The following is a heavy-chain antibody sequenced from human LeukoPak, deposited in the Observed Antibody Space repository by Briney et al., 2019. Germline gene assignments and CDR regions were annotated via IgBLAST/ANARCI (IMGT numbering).Heavy chain of an antibody. V-gene: IGHV3-73*01. J-gene: IGHJ5*02. CDR3: TRDSGTYNWLDP. CDR1: GFTFSDPS. D-gene: IGHD1-26*01. CDR2: MEKELNGYAT. Sequence: GGSLRLSCAASGFTFSDPSIHWVRQASGKGLEWIGLMEKELNGYATAYAASVRGRFTISRDDSQNTAYLQMDSLKTEDTALYYCTRDSGTYNWLDPWGQGTLVTVSS.